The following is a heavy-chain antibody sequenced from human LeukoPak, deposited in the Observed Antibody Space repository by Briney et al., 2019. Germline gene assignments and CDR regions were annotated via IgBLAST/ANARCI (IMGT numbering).Heavy chain of an antibody. J-gene: IGHJ4*02. Sequence: SETLSLTCAVSGGSISSGGYSWSWIRQPPGKGLEWIGYIYHSGSTYYNPPLKSRVTISVDRSKNQFSLKLSSVTAADTAVYYCARAEWGTAMARGVFDYWGQGTLVTVSS. CDR1: GGSISSGGYS. CDR2: IYHSGST. CDR3: ARAEWGTAMARGVFDY. V-gene: IGHV4-30-2*01. D-gene: IGHD5-18*01.